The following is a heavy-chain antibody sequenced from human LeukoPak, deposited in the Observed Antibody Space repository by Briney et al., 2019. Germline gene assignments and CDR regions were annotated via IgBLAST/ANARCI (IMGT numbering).Heavy chain of an antibody. D-gene: IGHD6-19*01. CDR1: GGSISSYY. J-gene: IGHJ4*02. V-gene: IGHV4-59*08. Sequence: SETLSLTCTVSGGSISSYYWSWIRQPPGKGLEWIGYIYYSGSTNYNPSLKSRVTLSVDTSKNQFSLKLSSVTAADTAVYYCARRASRIYSSGWYDTGDYFDYWGQGTLVTVSS. CDR3: ARRASRIYSSGWYDTGDYFDY. CDR2: IYYSGST.